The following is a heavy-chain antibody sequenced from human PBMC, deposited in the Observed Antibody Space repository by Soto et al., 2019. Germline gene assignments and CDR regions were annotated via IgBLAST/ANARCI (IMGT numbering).Heavy chain of an antibody. CDR1: GFTFGDYA. Sequence: GGSLRLSCTASGFTFGDYAMSWFRQAPGKGLEWVGFIRSKAYGGTTEYAASVKGRFTISRDDSKSIAYLQMNSLKTEDTAVYYCTRGHSGSNYGAFDYWGQGTLVTVSS. V-gene: IGHV3-49*03. CDR3: TRGHSGSNYGAFDY. CDR2: IRSKAYGGTT. J-gene: IGHJ4*02. D-gene: IGHD4-4*01.